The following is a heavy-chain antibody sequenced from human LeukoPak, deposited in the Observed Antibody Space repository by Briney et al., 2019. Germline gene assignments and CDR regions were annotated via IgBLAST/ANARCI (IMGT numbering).Heavy chain of an antibody. CDR3: ARARERGYSSADAFDI. V-gene: IGHV1-69*13. CDR2: IIPIFGTA. CDR1: GGTFSSYA. J-gene: IGHJ3*02. D-gene: IGHD5-18*01. Sequence: SVKVSCKASGGTFSSYAISWVRQAPGQGLEWMGGIIPIFGTANYAQKFQGRVTITADESTSTAYMELSSLSSEDTAVYYCARARERGYSSADAFDIWGQGTMVTVSS.